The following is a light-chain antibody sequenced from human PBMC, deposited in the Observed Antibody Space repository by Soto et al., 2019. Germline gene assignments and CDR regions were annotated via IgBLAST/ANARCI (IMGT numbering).Light chain of an antibody. CDR3: QQYNNWPPLT. J-gene: IGKJ4*01. V-gene: IGKV3-20*01. Sequence: EIVLTQSPGTLSLSPGERATLSCRASQSVNSNFLAWYQQKPGQAPRLLISGASNRATGIPDRFSGSGSGTDFTLTISRLEPEDFAVYYCQQYNNWPPLTFGGGTKVDIK. CDR1: QSVNSNF. CDR2: GAS.